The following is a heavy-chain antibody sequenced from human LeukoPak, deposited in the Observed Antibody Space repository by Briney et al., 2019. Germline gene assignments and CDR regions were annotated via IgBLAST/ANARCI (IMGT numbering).Heavy chain of an antibody. CDR2: INHSGST. Sequence: SETLSLTCAVYGGSFSGYYWSWIRQPPGKGLEWIGEINHSGSTNYNPSLKSRVTISVDTSKNQFSLKLSSVTAADTAVYYCARASRGDSSGYRDGYYYYMDVWGKGTTVTVSS. V-gene: IGHV4-34*01. J-gene: IGHJ6*03. D-gene: IGHD3-22*01. CDR3: ARASRGDSSGYRDGYYYYMDV. CDR1: GGSFSGYY.